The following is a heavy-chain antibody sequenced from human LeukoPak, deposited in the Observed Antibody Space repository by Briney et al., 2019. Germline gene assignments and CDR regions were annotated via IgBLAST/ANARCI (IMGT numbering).Heavy chain of an antibody. Sequence: GGSLRLSCAASGFTFSSYAMHWVRQAPGKGLEWVAVISYDGSSKYYADSVKGRFTISRDNSKNTLYLQMNSLRAEDTAVYYCARVSDYWGQGTLVTVSS. CDR2: ISYDGSSK. V-gene: IGHV3-30*04. CDR1: GFTFSSYA. CDR3: ARVSDY. J-gene: IGHJ4*02.